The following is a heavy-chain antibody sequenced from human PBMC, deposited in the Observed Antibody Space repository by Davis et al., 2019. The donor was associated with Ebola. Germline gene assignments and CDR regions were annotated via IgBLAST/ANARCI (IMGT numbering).Heavy chain of an antibody. D-gene: IGHD3-10*01. CDR3: ASSTMVRGVVYYYYGMDV. Sequence: GGSLRLSCAASGFTFSSYSMNWVRQAPGKGLEWVSYISSSSSTIYYADSVKGRFTISRDNAKNSLYLQMNSLRDEDTAVYYCASSTMVRGVVYYYYGMDVWGQGTTVTVSS. V-gene: IGHV3-48*02. CDR1: GFTFSSYS. CDR2: ISSSSSTI. J-gene: IGHJ6*02.